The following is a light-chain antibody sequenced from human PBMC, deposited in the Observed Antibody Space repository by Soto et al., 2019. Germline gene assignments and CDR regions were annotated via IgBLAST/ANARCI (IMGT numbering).Light chain of an antibody. V-gene: IGLV2-8*01. CDR2: EVT. CDR3: SSYAGDTVV. CDR1: SGDVGVYNY. Sequence: QSVLTQPPSASGSPGQSVTISCTGTSGDVGVYNYVSWYQQQPGKAPKLMIFEVTKRPSGVPDRFSGSKSGSTASLTVSGRQAEDEADYFCSSYAGDTVVFGGGTKLTVL. J-gene: IGLJ2*01.